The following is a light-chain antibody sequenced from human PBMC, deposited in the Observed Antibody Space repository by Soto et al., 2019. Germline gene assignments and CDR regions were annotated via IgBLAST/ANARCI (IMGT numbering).Light chain of an antibody. CDR1: QSVNSN. Sequence: EIVMTQSPATLSVSPGERATLSCRASQSVNSNLAWYQQKPGQAPRLLIYGASTRATGVPARFSGSGSGTEFTLTVSSLQSEDFSVYFCQQYKNWPTFGQGTKVEIK. CDR2: GAS. CDR3: QQYKNWPT. V-gene: IGKV3-15*01. J-gene: IGKJ1*01.